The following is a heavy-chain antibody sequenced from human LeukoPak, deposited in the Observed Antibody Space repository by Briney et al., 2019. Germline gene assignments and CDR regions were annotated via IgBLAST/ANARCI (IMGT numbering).Heavy chain of an antibody. CDR1: GGSISSGGYY. J-gene: IGHJ5*02. CDR3: ARGSLGENENWFDP. CDR2: IYHSGST. D-gene: IGHD3-16*01. Sequence: PSETLSLTCTVSGGSISSGGYYWSWIRQPPGKGLGWIGYIYHSGSTYYNPSLKSRVTISVDRSKNQFSLKLSSATAADTAVYYCARGSLGENENWFDPWGQGTLVTVSS. V-gene: IGHV4-30-2*01.